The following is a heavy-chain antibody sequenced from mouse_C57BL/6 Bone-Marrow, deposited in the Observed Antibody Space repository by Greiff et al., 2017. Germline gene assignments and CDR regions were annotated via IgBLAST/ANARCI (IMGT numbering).Heavy chain of an antibody. CDR3: ALIGTTVGFAY. CDR1: GFSLSTFGMG. V-gene: IGHV8-8*01. J-gene: IGHJ2*01. CDR2: IWWDDDK. D-gene: IGHD1-1*01. Sequence: QVNLKVSGPGLLQPSQTLSLTCSFSGFSLSTFGMGVGWIRQPSGKGLEWLAHIWWDDDKYYNPALKSRLTISKDTSKKQVFLKIANVYTAATATYCSALIGTTVGFAYWGQGTTLTVSS.